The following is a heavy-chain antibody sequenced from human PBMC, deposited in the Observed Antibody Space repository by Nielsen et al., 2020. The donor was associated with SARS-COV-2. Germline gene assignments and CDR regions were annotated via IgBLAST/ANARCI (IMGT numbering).Heavy chain of an antibody. CDR1: GFTFSDYY. V-gene: IGHV4-59*08. D-gene: IGHD2-21*02. CDR3: ARALTDSAWRGVYYVDV. CDR2: IHSNRNT. Sequence: ESLKISCAASGFTFSDYYMSWIRQAPGKGLEWIGYIHSNRNTNYKPSLKSRVAMSLDTSNNHFSLRLSSVTAADTATYYCARALTDSAWRGVYYVDVWGTGTTVTVSS. J-gene: IGHJ6*03.